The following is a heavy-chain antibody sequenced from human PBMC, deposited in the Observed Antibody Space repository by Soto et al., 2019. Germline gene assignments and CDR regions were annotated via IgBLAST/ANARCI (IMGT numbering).Heavy chain of an antibody. J-gene: IGHJ5*02. CDR1: GASINTFY. D-gene: IGHD2-2*01. Sequence: PSETLSLTCTVSGASINTFYWNWIRQPPGKGLEWIGYIFHGGSTYYNPSLRSRVTISVDRPRTQFSLKMSSVTAADTAVYYCARGRVVVPAAVMFNCLDPWGQGALVTVSS. CDR2: IFHGGST. CDR3: ARGRVVVPAAVMFNCLDP. V-gene: IGHV4-59*12.